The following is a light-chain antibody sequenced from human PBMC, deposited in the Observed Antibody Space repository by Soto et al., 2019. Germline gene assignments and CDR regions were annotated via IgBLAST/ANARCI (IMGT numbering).Light chain of an antibody. CDR1: QIISSH. CDR2: DAS. V-gene: IGKV3-15*01. Sequence: EIVLTQSPATLSLSPGERATLSCRASQIISSHLDWYQQKPGQAPRLLIYDASTRATGIPARFSGSGSGTEFTLTISSLQSEDFAVYYCQQYHKWPLTFGGATKVDIK. J-gene: IGKJ4*01. CDR3: QQYHKWPLT.